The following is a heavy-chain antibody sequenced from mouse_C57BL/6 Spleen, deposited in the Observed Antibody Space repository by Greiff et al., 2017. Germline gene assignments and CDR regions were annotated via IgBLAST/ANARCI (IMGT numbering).Heavy chain of an antibody. CDR1: GYAFSSSW. CDR3: ARELRYFDY. CDR2: IYPGDGDT. D-gene: IGHD4-1*01. J-gene: IGHJ2*01. V-gene: IGHV1-82*01. Sequence: QVQLKQSGPELVKPGASVKISCKASGYAFSSSWLNRVKQRPGKGLEWIGRIYPGDGDTNYNGKFKGKATLTADKSSSTAYMQLSSLTSEDSAVCFCARELRYFDYWGQGTTLTVSS.